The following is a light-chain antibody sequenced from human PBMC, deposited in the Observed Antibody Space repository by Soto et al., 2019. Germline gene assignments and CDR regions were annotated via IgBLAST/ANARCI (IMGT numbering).Light chain of an antibody. J-gene: IGLJ1*01. CDR1: SSDVGGYNY. V-gene: IGLV2-14*01. CDR3: SSYTTSNTRQIV. Sequence: SALTKPASVYGSPGQSITISCTGTSSDVGGYNYVSWYQQHPGKAPKFMIYDVSNRPSGVSNRFSGSKSGNTASLTISGLQAEDEADYYCSSYTTSNTRQIVFGTGTKSPS. CDR2: DVS.